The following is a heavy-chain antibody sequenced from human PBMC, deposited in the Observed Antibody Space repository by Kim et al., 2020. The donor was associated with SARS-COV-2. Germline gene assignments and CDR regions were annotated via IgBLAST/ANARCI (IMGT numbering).Heavy chain of an antibody. CDR3: ARPGDSSGYDAFDI. J-gene: IGHJ3*02. Sequence: SPSFQCQVTISADKSISTAYLQWSSLKASDTAMYYCARPGDSSGYDAFDIWGQGTMVTVSS. V-gene: IGHV5-51*01. D-gene: IGHD3-22*01.